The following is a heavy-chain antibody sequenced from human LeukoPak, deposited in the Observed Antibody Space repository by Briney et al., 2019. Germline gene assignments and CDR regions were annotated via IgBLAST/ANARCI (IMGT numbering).Heavy chain of an antibody. CDR1: GGSISSGGYY. Sequence: SPSQTLSLTCTVSGGSISSGGYYWSWIRQHPGKGLEWIGYIYYSGSTYYNPSLKSRVTISVDTSKNQFSLKLSSVTAADTAVYYCARDGAKLGYSSNGMDVWGQGTTVTVSS. CDR3: ARDGAKLGYSSNGMDV. CDR2: IYYSGST. J-gene: IGHJ6*02. D-gene: IGHD6-13*01. V-gene: IGHV4-31*03.